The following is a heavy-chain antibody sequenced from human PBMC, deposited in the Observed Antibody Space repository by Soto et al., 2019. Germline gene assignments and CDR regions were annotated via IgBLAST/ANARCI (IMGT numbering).Heavy chain of an antibody. J-gene: IGHJ6*03. CDR1: GGSISSYY. Sequence: SQTLSLTCTVSGGSISSYYWSWIRQPPGKGLEWIGYIYYSGSTNYNPSLKSRVTISVDTSKNQFSLKLSSVTAADTAVYYCARLPLYDFWSGYSYYMDVWGKGTTVTVSS. V-gene: IGHV4-59*08. CDR2: IYYSGST. D-gene: IGHD3-3*01. CDR3: ARLPLYDFWSGYSYYMDV.